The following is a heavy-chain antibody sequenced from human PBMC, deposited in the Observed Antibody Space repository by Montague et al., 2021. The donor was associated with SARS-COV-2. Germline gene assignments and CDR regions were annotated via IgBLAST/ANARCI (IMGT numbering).Heavy chain of an antibody. D-gene: IGHD3-10*01. V-gene: IGHV4-39*01. CDR3: ARPLVRGVPKAFDI. Sequence: SEALSLTCTVSGGSITRNYYRGWIRQPPGKGLEWVGNIYYSGITFINPSLESRVTISVDASKNQFSLNLTSVTAADTAVYYCARPLVRGVPKAFDIWGQGALVIVSS. CDR2: IYYSGIT. CDR1: GGSITRNYY. J-gene: IGHJ3*02.